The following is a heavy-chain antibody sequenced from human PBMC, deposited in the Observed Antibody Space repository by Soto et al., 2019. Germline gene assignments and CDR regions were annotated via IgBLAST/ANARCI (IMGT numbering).Heavy chain of an antibody. CDR3: AKKAEKHFDWMFYADS. D-gene: IGHD3-9*01. J-gene: IGHJ4*02. CDR1: GIIFRNYA. V-gene: IGHV3-23*01. Sequence: PGGSLRLSCATSGIIFRNYAMGWVRQAPGKGLEWVSAISGSGDSTYYADSVKGRFTISRDNSKNTLYLQMNGLRVEDTAIFYCAKKAEKHFDWMFYADSWGQGTLVTVSS. CDR2: ISGSGDST.